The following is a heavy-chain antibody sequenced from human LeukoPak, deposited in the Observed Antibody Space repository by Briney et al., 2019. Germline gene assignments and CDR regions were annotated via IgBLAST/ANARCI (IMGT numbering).Heavy chain of an antibody. V-gene: IGHV5-51*01. CDR1: GYSFTSYW. CDR2: IYPGDSDT. D-gene: IGHD6-19*01. CDR3: ARPSSSGWYYIDY. J-gene: IGHJ4*02. Sequence: GESLKISCKGSGYSFTSYWIGWVRQMPGKGLEWMGIIYPGDSDTRYSPPFQGQVSISADRSISTAYLQWSSLKASDTAMYYCARPSSSGWYYIDYWGQGTLVTVSS.